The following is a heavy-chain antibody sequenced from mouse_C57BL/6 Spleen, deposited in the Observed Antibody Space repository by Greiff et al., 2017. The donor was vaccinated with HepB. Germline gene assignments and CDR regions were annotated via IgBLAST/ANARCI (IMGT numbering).Heavy chain of an antibody. CDR2: IYPGDGDT. CDR1: GYAFSSYW. Sequence: VQLQQSGAELVKPGASVKISCKASGYAFSSYWMNWVKQRPGKGLEWIGQIYPGDGDTNYNGKFKGKATLTADKSSSTAYMQLSSLTSEDSAVYFCARSGYYGGAMDYWGQGTSVTVSS. V-gene: IGHV1-80*01. J-gene: IGHJ4*01. CDR3: ARSGYYGGAMDY. D-gene: IGHD1-2*01.